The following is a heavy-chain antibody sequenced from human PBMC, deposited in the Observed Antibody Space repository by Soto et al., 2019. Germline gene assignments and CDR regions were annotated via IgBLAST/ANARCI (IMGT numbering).Heavy chain of an antibody. J-gene: IGHJ4*02. CDR3: ARVHRVEVAAQPRPFDY. D-gene: IGHD6-19*01. CDR1: GYTFTSYG. Sequence: ASVKVSCKASGYTFTSYGISWVRQAPGQGLEWMGWISAYNGNTNYAQKLQGRVTMTTDTSTSTAYMELRSLRSDDTAVYYCARVHRVEVAAQPRPFDYWGQGTLVTVSS. CDR2: ISAYNGNT. V-gene: IGHV1-18*04.